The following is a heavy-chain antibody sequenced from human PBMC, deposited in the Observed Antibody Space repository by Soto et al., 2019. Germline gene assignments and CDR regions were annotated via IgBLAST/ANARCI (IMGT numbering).Heavy chain of an antibody. D-gene: IGHD3-3*01. V-gene: IGHV5-51*01. J-gene: IGHJ5*02. CDR3: ACSEYYDFWSGLPNWFDP. CDR1: RYSFTSYW. CDR2: IYPGDSDT. Sequence: PGESLKISCKGSRYSFTSYWIGWVRQMPGKGLEWMGIIYPGDSDTRYSPSFQGQVTISADKSISTAYLQWSSLKASDTAMYYCACSEYYDFWSGLPNWFDPWGQGTLVTVSS.